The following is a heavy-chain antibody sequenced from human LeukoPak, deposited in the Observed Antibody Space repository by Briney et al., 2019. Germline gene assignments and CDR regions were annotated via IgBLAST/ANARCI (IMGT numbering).Heavy chain of an antibody. V-gene: IGHV4-59*08. Sequence: PSETLSLTCTVSHGSISDYYWGWVRQPPEKGLEWIGHIHYKGKTNYNPSLQGRVTISLDTSKNQFSLHLTSVTAADTGAYYCARRNWGEWAGAFDIWGLGTVVTVSS. CDR3: ARRNWGEWAGAFDI. CDR2: IHYKGKT. J-gene: IGHJ3*02. CDR1: HGSISDYY. D-gene: IGHD7-27*01.